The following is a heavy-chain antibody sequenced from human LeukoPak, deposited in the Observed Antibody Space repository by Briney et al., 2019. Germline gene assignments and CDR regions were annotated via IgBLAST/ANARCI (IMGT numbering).Heavy chain of an antibody. CDR1: GGSFSGYY. D-gene: IGHD3-10*01. J-gene: IGHJ4*02. Sequence: PSETLSLTCAVYGGSFSGYYWSWIRQPPGKGLEWIGEINHSGSTNYNPSLKSRVTISVDTSKSQFSLKLSSVTAADTAVYYCARGRGMVRGVIKDYWGQGTLVTVSS. CDR2: INHSGST. V-gene: IGHV4-34*01. CDR3: ARGRGMVRGVIKDY.